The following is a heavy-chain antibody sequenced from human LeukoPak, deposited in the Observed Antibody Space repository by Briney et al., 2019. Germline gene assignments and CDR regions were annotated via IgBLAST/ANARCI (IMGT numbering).Heavy chain of an antibody. Sequence: GRSLRLSCSASEFTFRGDGMHWVRQAPGKGLEWVAFISNDGSRKYYEDSVKGRFTISRDNSKNTVYLQMNNLRGEDTAVYYCAKDRSTTWSFDYWGQGTLVTVSS. V-gene: IGHV3-30*18. J-gene: IGHJ4*02. D-gene: IGHD6-13*01. CDR3: AKDRSTTWSFDY. CDR2: ISNDGSRK. CDR1: EFTFRGDG.